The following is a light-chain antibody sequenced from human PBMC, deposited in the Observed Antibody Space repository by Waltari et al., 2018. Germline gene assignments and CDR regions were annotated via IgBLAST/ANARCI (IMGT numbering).Light chain of an antibody. CDR3: QHYVRLPAT. V-gene: IGKV3-20*01. Sequence: EVVLPQSPGTLSLSPGERATLSCRASQSVSRALAWYQKKPGQAPSLLIYGASIRATGIPDRFSGSGSGTDFSLTISRLEPADSAMYYCQHYVRLPATFGQGTKVEIK. CDR2: GAS. CDR1: QSVSRA. J-gene: IGKJ1*01.